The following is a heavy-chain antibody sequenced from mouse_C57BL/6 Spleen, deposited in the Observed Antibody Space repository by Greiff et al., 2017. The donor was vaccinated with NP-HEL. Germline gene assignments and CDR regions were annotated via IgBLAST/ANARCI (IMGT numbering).Heavy chain of an antibody. CDR3: LSYGSSYTYFDV. D-gene: IGHD1-1*01. V-gene: IGHV14-4*01. J-gene: IGHJ1*03. CDR2: IDPENGDT. CDR1: GFNIKDDY. Sequence: EVQLQQSGAELVRPGASVKLSCTASGFNIKDDYMHWVKQRPEQGLEWIGWIDPENGDTEYASKFQGKATITADISSNTAYLQLSSLTSEDTAVYYCLSYGSSYTYFDVWGTGTTVTVSS.